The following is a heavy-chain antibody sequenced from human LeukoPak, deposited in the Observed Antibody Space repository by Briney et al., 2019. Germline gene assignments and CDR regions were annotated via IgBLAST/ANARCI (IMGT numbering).Heavy chain of an antibody. Sequence: SETLSLTCTVSGGSISSYYWSWIRQPPGKGLEWIGYIYYSGSTNYNPSLKSRVTISVDTSKNQFSLKLSSVTAADTAVYYCARDSAGAYSSGWYYHYGMDVWGQGTTVTVSS. CDR3: ARDSAGAYSSGWYYHYGMDV. CDR1: GGSISSYY. V-gene: IGHV4-59*01. J-gene: IGHJ6*02. CDR2: IYYSGST. D-gene: IGHD6-19*01.